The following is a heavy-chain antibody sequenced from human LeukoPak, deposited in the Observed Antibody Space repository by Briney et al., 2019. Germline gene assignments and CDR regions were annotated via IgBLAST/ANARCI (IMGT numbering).Heavy chain of an antibody. CDR1: GGSFSDYY. Sequence: PSETLSLTCTVSGGSFSDYYWSWIRQPAGKGLEWIGRIYYSGSTTYNPSLKSRVIISLDVSKRQFSLKLHSVTAADTAVYYCARSFSDRYYFELWGQGALVTVSS. D-gene: IGHD1-14*01. J-gene: IGHJ4*02. CDR2: IYYSGST. V-gene: IGHV4-4*07. CDR3: ARSFSDRYYFEL.